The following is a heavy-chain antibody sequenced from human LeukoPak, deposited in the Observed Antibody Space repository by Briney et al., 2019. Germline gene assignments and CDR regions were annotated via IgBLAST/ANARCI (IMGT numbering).Heavy chain of an antibody. D-gene: IGHD6-19*01. V-gene: IGHV4-34*01. Sequence: SETLSLTCTVSGGSFSGYYWSWIRQPPGKGLEWIGEITHRGSTNYNPSLKGRVTMSVDTSKNQFSLKLSSVTAADTAVYYCAMTVASREFDPWGQGTLVTVSS. CDR1: GGSFSGYY. J-gene: IGHJ5*01. CDR3: AMTVASREFDP. CDR2: ITHRGST.